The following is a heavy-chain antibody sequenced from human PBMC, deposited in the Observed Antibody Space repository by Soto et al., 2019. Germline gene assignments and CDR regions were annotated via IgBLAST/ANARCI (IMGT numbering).Heavy chain of an antibody. CDR2: ISGSGGST. CDR3: AKGGVSGTMLLNRVDVTTVDY. J-gene: IGHJ4*02. CDR1: GFTFSSYA. D-gene: IGHD1-7*01. Sequence: PGGSLRLSCAASGFTFSSYAMSWVRQAPGKGLEWVSAISGSGGSTYYADSVKGRFTISRDNSKNTLYLQMNSLRAEDTAVYYCAKGGVSGTMLLNRVDVTTVDYWGQGTLVTVSS. V-gene: IGHV3-23*01.